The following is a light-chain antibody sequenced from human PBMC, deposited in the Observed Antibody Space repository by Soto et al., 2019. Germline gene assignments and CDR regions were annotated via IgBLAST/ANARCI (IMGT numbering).Light chain of an antibody. CDR1: SSDVGGYNY. Sequence: QSALTQPRSVSGSPGQSVTISCTGTSSDVGGYNYVSWYQQHPGKAPKLLLYDVTKRPSGVPDRFSGSKSGNTASLTISGLQSEDETDYYCCSYAGSYRGVFGGGTKVTVL. V-gene: IGLV2-11*01. J-gene: IGLJ3*02. CDR2: DVT. CDR3: CSYAGSYRGV.